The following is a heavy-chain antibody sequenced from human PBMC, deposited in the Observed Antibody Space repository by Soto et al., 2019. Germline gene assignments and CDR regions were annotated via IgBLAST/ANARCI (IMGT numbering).Heavy chain of an antibody. CDR3: ASERGYSYGYYYYYGMDV. CDR1: GGTFSSYA. J-gene: IGHJ6*02. Sequence: SVKVSCKASGGTFSSYAISWVRQAPGQGLEWMGGIIPIFGTANYAQKFKGRVTITADKSTSTAYMELSSLRSEDTAVYYCASERGYSYGYYYYYGMDVWGQGTTVTVSS. D-gene: IGHD5-18*01. V-gene: IGHV1-69*06. CDR2: IIPIFGTA.